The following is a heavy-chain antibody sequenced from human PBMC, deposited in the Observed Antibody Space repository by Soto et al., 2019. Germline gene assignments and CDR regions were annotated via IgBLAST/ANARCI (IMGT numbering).Heavy chain of an antibody. D-gene: IGHD1-26*01. CDR1: GYSITTFHY. Sequence: KTSETLSLTCAVSGYSITTFHYWAWIRQPPGKGLEWIGSMHHGGTAYFNPSLRDRVTILPDTSKNQLSLKVTSVTAADTAVYFCARGSGGYPFDYWGQGTLVTVSS. V-gene: IGHV4-38-2*01. CDR2: MHHGGTA. J-gene: IGHJ4*02. CDR3: ARGSGGYPFDY.